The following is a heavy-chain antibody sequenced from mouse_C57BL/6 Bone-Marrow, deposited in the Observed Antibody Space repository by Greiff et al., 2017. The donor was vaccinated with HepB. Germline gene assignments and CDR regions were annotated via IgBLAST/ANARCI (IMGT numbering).Heavy chain of an antibody. J-gene: IGHJ2*01. CDR1: GFTFSSYG. CDR2: ISSGGSYT. Sequence: DVKLVESGGDLVKPGGSLKLSCAASGFTFSSYGMSWVRQTPDKRLEWVATISSGGSYTYYPDSVKGRFTISRDNAKNTLYLQMSSLKSEDTAMYYCARQPLAAPDYWGQGTTLTVSS. V-gene: IGHV5-6*02. CDR3: ARQPLAAPDY. D-gene: IGHD3-3*01.